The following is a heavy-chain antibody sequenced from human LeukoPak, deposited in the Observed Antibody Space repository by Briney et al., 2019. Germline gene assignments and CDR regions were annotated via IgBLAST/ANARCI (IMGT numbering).Heavy chain of an antibody. J-gene: IGHJ5*02. D-gene: IGHD3-3*02. CDR2: INHSGST. Sequence: SETLSLTCAVYGGSFSGYYWSWIRQPPGKGLEWIGEINHSGSTNYNPSLKSRVTISVDTSKNQFSLKLSSVTAADTAVYYCARVGLASTYPGNWFDPWGQGTLVTVSS. V-gene: IGHV4-34*01. CDR3: ARVGLASTYPGNWFDP. CDR1: GGSFSGYY.